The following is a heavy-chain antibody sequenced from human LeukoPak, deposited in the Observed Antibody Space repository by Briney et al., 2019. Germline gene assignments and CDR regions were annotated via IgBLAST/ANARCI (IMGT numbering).Heavy chain of an antibody. D-gene: IGHD1-14*01. J-gene: IGHJ4*02. V-gene: IGHV3-23*01. Sequence: PGGSLRLSCAASGFTFSNYAMGWVRQAPGKGLEWVSVIGTGGDRHYADSVKGRFTITRDNSKSTVFLQMNSLRADDTALYYCTKNLTGRPLDYWGQGTLVTVSS. CDR3: TKNLTGRPLDY. CDR1: GFTFSNYA. CDR2: IGTGGDR.